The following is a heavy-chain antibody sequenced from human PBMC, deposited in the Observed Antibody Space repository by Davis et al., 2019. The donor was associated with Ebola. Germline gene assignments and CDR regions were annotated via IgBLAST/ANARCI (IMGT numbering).Heavy chain of an antibody. V-gene: IGHV3-7*01. CDR3: ARSWEGFT. CDR2: TRQYGGEE. Sequence: GESLKISCAASGFILSSFSMTWIRQAPGKGLEWVASTRQYGGEEYYVDSVKGRFTISRDHARNSIYLQMNSLRADDTAVYYCARSWEGFTWGQGTLVTVSS. D-gene: IGHD1-26*01. CDR1: GFILSSFS. J-gene: IGHJ5*02.